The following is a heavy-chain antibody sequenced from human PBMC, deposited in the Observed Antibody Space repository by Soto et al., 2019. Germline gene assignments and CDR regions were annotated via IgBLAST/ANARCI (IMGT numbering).Heavy chain of an antibody. CDR2: ISSSSSFT. CDR1: GFMFNDYY. CDR3: ARVRRGQLLSAFAGPFDI. D-gene: IGHD2-2*01. J-gene: IGHJ3*02. V-gene: IGHV3-11*05. Sequence: QVQLVESGGGLVRPGGSLRLSCAASGFMFNDYYVSWIRQAPGKGLESVSYISSSSSFTNYADSVKGRFTISRDNAKTSLYLQMNSLRVEDTAVYYCARVRRGQLLSAFAGPFDIWGQGTMVTVSS.